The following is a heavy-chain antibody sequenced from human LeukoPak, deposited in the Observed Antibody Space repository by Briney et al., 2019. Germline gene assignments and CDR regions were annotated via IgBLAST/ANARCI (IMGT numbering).Heavy chain of an antibody. Sequence: PGGSLRLSCVASGFTFSNYWMSWVRQAPGKGPEWVANIQKDGSEKHYVASVEGRFTISRDNAENSLFLQLNSLRVGDTAVYYCVRLWDSSGFFGYWGQGALVTVSS. CDR1: GFTFSNYW. V-gene: IGHV3-7*01. D-gene: IGHD3-22*01. CDR3: VRLWDSSGFFGY. CDR2: IQKDGSEK. J-gene: IGHJ4*02.